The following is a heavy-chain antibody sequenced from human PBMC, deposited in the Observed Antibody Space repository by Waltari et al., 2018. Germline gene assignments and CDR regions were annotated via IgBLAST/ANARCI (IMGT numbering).Heavy chain of an antibody. CDR2: ISGSGGRT. D-gene: IGHD2-2*01. CDR1: GFTFSSYG. Sequence: EVQLLESGGGLVQPGGSLRLSCAASGFTFSSYGMSWVRQAPGKGLEWVSGISGSGGRTDYADSTKGRFTISRDNSKNTLYLQMNSLRAEDTAVFYCAKDYEAYCSSTTCSRFDYWGQGTLVTVSS. V-gene: IGHV3-23*01. J-gene: IGHJ4*02. CDR3: AKDYEAYCSSTTCSRFDY.